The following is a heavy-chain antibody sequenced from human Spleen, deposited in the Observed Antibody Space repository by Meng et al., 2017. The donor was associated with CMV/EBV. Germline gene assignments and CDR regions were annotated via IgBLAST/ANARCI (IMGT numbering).Heavy chain of an antibody. D-gene: IGHD5-24*01. Sequence: YTFTGHYLHWVRRAPGPGLEWMGWTNPHSGATNYAQKFQGRVTMTRDTSISTYYMELSRLRSDDTAVYYCARDRRDGYNKPYYFDYWGQGTLVTVSS. J-gene: IGHJ4*02. CDR1: YTFTGHY. CDR3: ARDRRDGYNKPYYFDY. V-gene: IGHV1-2*02. CDR2: TNPHSGAT.